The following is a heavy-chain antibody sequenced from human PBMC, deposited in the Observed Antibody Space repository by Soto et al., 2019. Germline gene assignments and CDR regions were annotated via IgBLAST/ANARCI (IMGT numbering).Heavy chain of an antibody. CDR2: FDPEDGET. Sequence: GASAKVSCKVSGYTLTELSMHWVRQAPGKGLEWMGGFDPEDGETIYAQKFQGRVTMTEDTSTDTAYMELSSLRSEDTAVYYCEILLGKTGTTPGGYWFDPWGQGTRVTVSS. J-gene: IGHJ5*02. D-gene: IGHD1-1*01. CDR3: EILLGKTGTTPGGYWFDP. CDR1: GYTLTELS. V-gene: IGHV1-24*01.